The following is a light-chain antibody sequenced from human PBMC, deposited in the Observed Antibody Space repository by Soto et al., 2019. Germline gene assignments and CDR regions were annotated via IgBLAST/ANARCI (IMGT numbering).Light chain of an antibody. CDR2: DAS. CDR3: QQRSSWPHT. CDR1: QSVSSY. J-gene: IGKJ3*01. Sequence: EIVLTQSLATLSLSPGERATLSCRASQSVSSYLAWYQQKPGQAPRLLIYDASNRATGIPARFSGSGSGTDFTLTISSLEPEDFAVYYCQQRSSWPHTFGPGTKVDVK. V-gene: IGKV3-11*01.